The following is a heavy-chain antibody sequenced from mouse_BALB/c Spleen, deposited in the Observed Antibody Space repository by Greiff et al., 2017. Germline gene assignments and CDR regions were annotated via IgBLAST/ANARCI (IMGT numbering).Heavy chain of an antibody. Sequence: VQLQQSGTVLARPGASVKMSCKASGYTFTSYWMHWVKQRPGQGLEWIGAIYPGNSDTSYNQKFKGKAKLTAVTSTSTAYMELSSLTNEDSAVYYCTRKGPYDYDWFAYWGQGTLVTVSA. J-gene: IGHJ3*01. CDR2: IYPGNSDT. V-gene: IGHV1-5*01. CDR1: GYTFTSYW. D-gene: IGHD2-4*01. CDR3: TRKGPYDYDWFAY.